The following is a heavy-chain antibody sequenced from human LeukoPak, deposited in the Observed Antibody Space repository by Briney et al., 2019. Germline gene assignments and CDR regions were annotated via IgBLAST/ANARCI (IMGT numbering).Heavy chain of an antibody. V-gene: IGHV3-23*01. CDR3: AKSDYYDSSGHPSSFEY. J-gene: IGHJ4*02. D-gene: IGHD3-22*01. CDR2: VNGSGGTT. Sequence: GGSLRLSCAASGFHFSSYAMSWVRQPTGEGLEWVSAVNGSGGTTYYADSVKGRFTISRDNSKNTLYLQMNSLRAEDTAVYYCAKSDYYDSSGHPSSFEYWGQGTLVTVSS. CDR1: GFHFSSYA.